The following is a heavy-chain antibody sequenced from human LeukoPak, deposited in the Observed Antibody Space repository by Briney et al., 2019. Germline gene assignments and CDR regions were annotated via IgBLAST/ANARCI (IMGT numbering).Heavy chain of an antibody. CDR1: GFTFSSYA. CDR3: AKTGNGPVTAIDYFDY. J-gene: IGHJ4*02. Sequence: GGSLRLSCAASGFTFSSYAMSWVRQAPGKGLEWVSVIYSGGSTYYADSVKGRFTISRDNSKNTLYLQMNSLRAEDTAVYYCAKTGNGPVTAIDYFDYWGQGTLVTVSS. CDR2: IYSGGST. V-gene: IGHV3-23*03. D-gene: IGHD2-21*02.